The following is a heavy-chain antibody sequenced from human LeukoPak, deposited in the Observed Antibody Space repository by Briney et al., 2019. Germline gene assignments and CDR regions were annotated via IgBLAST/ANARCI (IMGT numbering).Heavy chain of an antibody. CDR3: AAIFYGDHRGAFDI. D-gene: IGHD4-17*01. CDR1: GGTFSSYA. J-gene: IGHJ3*02. CDR2: IIPIFGTA. V-gene: IGHV1-69*01. Sequence: ASVKVSCKASGGTFSSYAISWVRQAPGQGLEWMGGIIPIFGTANYAQKFQGRVTITADESTSTAYMELSSLRSEDTAVYYCAAIFYGDHRGAFDIWGQGTMVTVSS.